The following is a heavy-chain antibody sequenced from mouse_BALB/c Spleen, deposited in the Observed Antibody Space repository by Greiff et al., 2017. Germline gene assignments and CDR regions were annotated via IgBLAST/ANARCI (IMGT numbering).Heavy chain of an antibody. V-gene: IGHV3-8*02. D-gene: IGHD2-4*01. Sequence: EVHLVESGPSLVKPSQTLSLTCSVTGDSITSGYWNWIRKFPGNKLEYMGYISYSGSTYYNPSLKSRISITRDTSKNQYYLQLNSVTTEDTATYYCARYATMSYYFDYWGQGTTLTVSS. CDR2: ISYSGST. CDR1: GDSITSGY. J-gene: IGHJ2*01. CDR3: ARYATMSYYFDY.